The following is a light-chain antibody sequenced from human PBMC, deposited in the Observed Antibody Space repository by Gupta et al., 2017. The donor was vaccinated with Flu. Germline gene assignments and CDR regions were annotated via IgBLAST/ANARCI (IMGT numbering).Light chain of an antibody. Sequence: QSVLTQPPSASGTPGQRVTISCSGSSSNIGSNHVYWYLQLPRTAPKILIYRNDQRPSGVPDRFSGSRSGTSASLAISGLRAQDEADYYCATWDDSLSGAVFGGGTKLTVL. V-gene: IGLV1-47*01. CDR1: SSNIGSNH. CDR2: RND. J-gene: IGLJ2*01. CDR3: ATWDDSLSGAV.